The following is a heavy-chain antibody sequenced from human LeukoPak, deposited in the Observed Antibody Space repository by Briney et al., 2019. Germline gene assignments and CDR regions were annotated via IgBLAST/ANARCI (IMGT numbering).Heavy chain of an antibody. Sequence: PGGSLTLSCAAYGFTFSSYWMSWVRQAPGKGLEWVANIKQDGSEKYYVDPVKGRFTISRDNAKNSLYPQMSSLRAEDTAVYYCAREAPNIVLMVYAIRSAFDIWGQGTMVTVSS. D-gene: IGHD2-8*01. J-gene: IGHJ3*02. CDR3: AREAPNIVLMVYAIRSAFDI. CDR2: IKQDGSEK. V-gene: IGHV3-7*05. CDR1: GFTFSSYW.